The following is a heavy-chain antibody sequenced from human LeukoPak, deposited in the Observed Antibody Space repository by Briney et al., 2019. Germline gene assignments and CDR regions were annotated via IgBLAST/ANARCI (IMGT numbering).Heavy chain of an antibody. CDR3: ARGTIGWLRVDY. CDR1: GYTFTGYY. CDR2: INPNSGGT. V-gene: IGHV1-2*06. Sequence: GASVKVSCKASGYTFTGYYMHWVRQAPGQGLEWMGRINPNSGGTNYAQKFQGRVIMTRDTSISTAYMELSRLRSGDTAVYYCARGTIGWLRVDYWGQGTLVTVSS. D-gene: IGHD5-12*01. J-gene: IGHJ4*02.